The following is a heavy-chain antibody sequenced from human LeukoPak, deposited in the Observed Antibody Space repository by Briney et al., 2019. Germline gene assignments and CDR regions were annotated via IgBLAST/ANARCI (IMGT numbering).Heavy chain of an antibody. CDR1: GFFFTDYY. CDR3: VREGNELLSKNFDY. V-gene: IGHV1-2*02. Sequence: ASVRVSCKASGFFFTDYYMHWVRQAPGQGLEWMGYINPHSGGTSSPQKFQGRVTMTTDTSISAAYLELSSLISDDTAMYYCVREGNELLSKNFDYWGQGTLVTVSS. CDR2: INPHSGGT. J-gene: IGHJ4*02. D-gene: IGHD2-21*02.